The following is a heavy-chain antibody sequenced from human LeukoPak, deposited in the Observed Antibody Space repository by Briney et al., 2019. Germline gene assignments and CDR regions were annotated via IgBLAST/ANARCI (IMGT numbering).Heavy chain of an antibody. J-gene: IGHJ6*03. CDR1: GFTFDDYG. CDR3: ARDRGYDSSGHYYYYYMDV. V-gene: IGHV3-20*01. CDR2: INWNGGSI. D-gene: IGHD3-22*01. Sequence: GGSLRLSCAASGFTFDDYGTTWVRQAPGKGLEWVSGINWNGGSIGYADPVKGRFTISRDNAKKSLYLQMNSLRAEDTALYHCARDRGYDSSGHYYYYYMDVWGKGTTVTVSS.